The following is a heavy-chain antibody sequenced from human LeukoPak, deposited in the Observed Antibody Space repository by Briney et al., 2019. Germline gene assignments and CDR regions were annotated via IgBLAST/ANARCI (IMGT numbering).Heavy chain of an antibody. CDR2: INPLLDVE. J-gene: IGHJ4*02. V-gene: IGHV1-69*02. Sequence: SVKVSCKTSGDTFSAYTIAWVRQDPGQGLEWMGRINPLLDVEDYAEKFQGRVTMTADRSTKTAYMELRNLKSEDTAVYYCARVSATTEGIDYWGQGTLVTVSS. CDR3: ARVSATTEGIDY. CDR1: GDTFSAYT. D-gene: IGHD4-17*01.